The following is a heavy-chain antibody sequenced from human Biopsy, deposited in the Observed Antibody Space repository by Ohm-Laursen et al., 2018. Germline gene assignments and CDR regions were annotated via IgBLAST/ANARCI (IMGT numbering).Heavy chain of an antibody. CDR1: GYTFTSYD. Sequence: PSVKASCTTYGYTFTSYDISWMRQVSGQGLEWIGWVNTVSKNTVSVKDFRGRVTLTGDTSSSTSYMELPSLTSRDTAIYYCAGAVRNQMLTAVWGQGTAVTVSS. CDR2: VNTVSKNT. J-gene: IGHJ6*02. CDR3: AGAVRNQMLTAV. V-gene: IGHV1-8*01. D-gene: IGHD2-2*01.